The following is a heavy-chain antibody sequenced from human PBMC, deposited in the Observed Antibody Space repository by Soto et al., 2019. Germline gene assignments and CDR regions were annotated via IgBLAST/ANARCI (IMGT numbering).Heavy chain of an antibody. CDR1: GFTVSSNY. V-gene: IGHV3-53*05. J-gene: IGHJ5*02. CDR3: ARGKWLDP. CDR2: IYAGGNT. Sequence: PGGSLRLSCEASGFTVSSNYMSWVSQAPGKGLEWVSIIYAGGNTYYADSLKGRLTLSRDNSENTVYLQMNSLRPDDTAIYYCARGKWLDPWGQGTLVTVSS.